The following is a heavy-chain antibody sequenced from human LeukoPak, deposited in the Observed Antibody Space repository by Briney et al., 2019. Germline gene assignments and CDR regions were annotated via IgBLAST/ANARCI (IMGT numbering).Heavy chain of an antibody. D-gene: IGHD3-10*01. V-gene: IGHV3-43*01. CDR1: GFTFDDYT. J-gene: IGHJ6*03. CDR2: ISWDGGST. CDR3: AKDIAGSGISYMDV. Sequence: PVGSLRLSCAASGFTFDDYTMHWVRQAPGKGLEWVSLISWDGGSTYYADSVKGRFTISRDNSKNSLYLQMNSLRTEDTALYYCAKDIAGSGISYMDVWGKGTTVTVSS.